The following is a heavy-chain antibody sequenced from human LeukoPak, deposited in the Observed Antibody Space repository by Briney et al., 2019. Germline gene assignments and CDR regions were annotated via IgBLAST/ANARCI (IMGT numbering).Heavy chain of an antibody. CDR3: AKSPTGHYYDSSGRNNWFDP. Sequence: GGSLRLSCAASGFTFNNYAMSWVRQAPGKGLEWVSGISGSGDSTHNAGSVKGRFTISRGNSKSTLYLQMNSLRAEDTAVYFCAKSPTGHYYDSSGRNNWFDPWGQGTLVTVSS. CDR1: GFTFNNYA. V-gene: IGHV3-23*01. CDR2: ISGSGDST. J-gene: IGHJ5*02. D-gene: IGHD3-22*01.